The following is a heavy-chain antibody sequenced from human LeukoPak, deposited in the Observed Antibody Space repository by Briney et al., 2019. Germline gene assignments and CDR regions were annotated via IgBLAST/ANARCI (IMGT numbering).Heavy chain of an antibody. V-gene: IGHV3-64D*09. Sequence: GGSLRLSCSPSGFTFSSYAMHWVRQAPGKGLEYVSAISSNGGSTYYADSVKGRFTISRYNSKNTLYLQMSSLRAEDTAVYYCVKPQPGGGFDYWGQGTLVTVSS. CDR3: VKPQPGGGFDY. CDR2: ISSNGGST. J-gene: IGHJ4*02. D-gene: IGHD1-14*01. CDR1: GFTFSSYA.